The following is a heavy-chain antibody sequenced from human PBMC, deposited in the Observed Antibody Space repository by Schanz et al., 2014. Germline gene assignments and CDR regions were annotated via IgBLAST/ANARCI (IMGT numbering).Heavy chain of an antibody. Sequence: EEQMVESGGGLVKPGGSLILSCAASRLTFANEDIHWVRQAPGKGLEWVANMNQDGSVKNYVDSVKGRFTISRDNAKNSLYLQMNSLRAEDTAVYYCARDKGGLIPFDYWGQGTLVAVSS. V-gene: IGHV3-7*01. CDR3: ARDKGGLIPFDY. CDR2: MNQDGSVK. D-gene: IGHD2-15*01. CDR1: RLTFANED. J-gene: IGHJ4*02.